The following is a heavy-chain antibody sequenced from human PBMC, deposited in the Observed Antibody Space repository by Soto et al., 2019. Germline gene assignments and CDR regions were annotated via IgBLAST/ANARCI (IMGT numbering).Heavy chain of an antibody. V-gene: IGHV1-2*02. CDR3: ARGGGTILAPLP. CDR2: INPNSGAT. D-gene: IGHD3-3*01. J-gene: IGHJ5*02. CDR1: GYTFTGYF. Sequence: QVQLVQSGAEVKKPGASVKVSCRASGYTFTGYFMHWVRQAPGQGLEWMGWINPNSGATKYAQKFQGRVTLSRDTSIRTAYMELSGLRSHDTAVYYCARGGGTILAPLPWGQGTLVTVSS.